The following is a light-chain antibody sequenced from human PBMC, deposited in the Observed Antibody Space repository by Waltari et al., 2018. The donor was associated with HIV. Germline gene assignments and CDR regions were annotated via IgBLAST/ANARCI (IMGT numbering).Light chain of an antibody. CDR3: SSYTSTYV. Sequence: QSALTQPASVSGSPGQSITISCTGTSSDVGGYNYVSWYQQHPGKAPKLMIYDVSNRPSVVSNRFSGSKSGNTASLTISGLQAEDKADYYCSSYTSTYVFGTGTKVTVL. CDR2: DVS. V-gene: IGLV2-14*01. J-gene: IGLJ1*01. CDR1: SSDVGGYNY.